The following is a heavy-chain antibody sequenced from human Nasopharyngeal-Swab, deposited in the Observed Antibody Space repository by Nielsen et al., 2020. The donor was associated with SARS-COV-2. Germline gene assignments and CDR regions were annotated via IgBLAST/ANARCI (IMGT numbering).Heavy chain of an antibody. CDR3: ARANRSGIFGVVLNFDH. CDR1: GGSISSGGYS. Sequence: SETLSLTCAVSGGSISSGGYSWSWIRQPPGKGLEWIGYIYHSGSTYYNPSLKSRVTISVDTSKNQFSLKLSSVTAADTAVYYCARANRSGIFGVVLNFDHWGQGTLVTVSS. D-gene: IGHD3-3*01. CDR2: IYHSGST. V-gene: IGHV4-30-2*01. J-gene: IGHJ4*02.